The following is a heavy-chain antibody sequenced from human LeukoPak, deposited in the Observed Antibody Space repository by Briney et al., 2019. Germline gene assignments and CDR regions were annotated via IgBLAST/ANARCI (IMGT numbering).Heavy chain of an antibody. Sequence: GGSLRLSCAASGFTFSSYAMHWVRQAPGKGLEWVAVISYDGSNKYYADSVKGRFTISRDNSKNTLYLQMNSLRAEDTAVYYCAKRDVLLWFGELFGPLDYWGQGTLVTVSS. CDR3: AKRDVLLWFGELFGPLDY. CDR1: GFTFSSYA. V-gene: IGHV3-30*04. CDR2: ISYDGSNK. J-gene: IGHJ4*02. D-gene: IGHD3-10*01.